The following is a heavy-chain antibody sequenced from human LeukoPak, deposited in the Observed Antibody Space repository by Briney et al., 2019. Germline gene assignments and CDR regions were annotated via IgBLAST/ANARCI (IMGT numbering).Heavy chain of an antibody. V-gene: IGHV1-69*01. CDR3: ARFPVLSGDYAMWFDP. D-gene: IGHD4-17*01. J-gene: IGHJ5*02. CDR2: IIPIFGTA. CDR1: GGTFSSYA. Sequence: ASVKVSCKASGGTFSSYAISWVRQAPGQGLEGMGGIIPIFGTANYAQKFQGRVTITADESTSTAYMELSSLRSEDTAVYYCARFPVLSGDYAMWFDPWGQGTLVTVSS.